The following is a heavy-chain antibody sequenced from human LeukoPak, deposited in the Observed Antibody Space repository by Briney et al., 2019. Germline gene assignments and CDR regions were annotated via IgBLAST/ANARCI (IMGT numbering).Heavy chain of an antibody. Sequence: GGSLRLSCAASGFTFSSYWMSWVRQAPGKGLEWVGRIKRKNDLGTTDYAAPVKARFTISRDDSKNTLYLQMNSLKTEDTAVYYCTAENFLYAFDIWGQGTMVTVSS. D-gene: IGHD1-7*01. J-gene: IGHJ3*02. CDR1: GFTFSSYW. V-gene: IGHV3-15*01. CDR2: IKRKNDLGTT. CDR3: TAENFLYAFDI.